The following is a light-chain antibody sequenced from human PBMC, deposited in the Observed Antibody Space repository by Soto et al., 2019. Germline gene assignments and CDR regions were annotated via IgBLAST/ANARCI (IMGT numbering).Light chain of an antibody. J-gene: IGKJ5*01. CDR1: ESIRTW. CDR2: AAS. V-gene: IGKV1-39*01. Sequence: DIQMTQSPSTLSASIGDRVTITCRASESIRTWLAWYQHKPGKAPKLLIYAASTLQSGVPSRFSGSGSGTDFTLTISSLQPEDFATYYCQQSYSTPHTFGQGTRLEIK. CDR3: QQSYSTPHT.